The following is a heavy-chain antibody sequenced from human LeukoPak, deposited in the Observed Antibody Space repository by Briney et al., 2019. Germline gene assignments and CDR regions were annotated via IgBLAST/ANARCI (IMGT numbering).Heavy chain of an antibody. CDR2: SSAGNGNT. CDR3: AREGDQWELGY. V-gene: IGHV1-3*02. Sequence: ASVKVSCKASGYTFSSYAMHWVRQAPGQRPEWMGRSSAGNGNTKYSQEFQGRVTITRDTSASTAYMELSSLRSEDMAVYYCAREGDQWELGYWGQGTLVTVSS. CDR1: GYTFSSYA. J-gene: IGHJ4*02. D-gene: IGHD1-26*01.